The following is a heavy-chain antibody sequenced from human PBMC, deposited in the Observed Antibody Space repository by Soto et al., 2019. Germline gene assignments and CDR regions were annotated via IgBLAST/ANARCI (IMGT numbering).Heavy chain of an antibody. CDR1: GYTFTSYY. V-gene: IGHV1-46*01. J-gene: IGHJ5*02. Sequence: APVKVSCNASGYTFTSYYMHWVRQAPGQGLEWMGIINPSGGSTSYAQKFQGRVTMTRDTSTSTVYMELSSLRSEDTAVYYCARESSIAASINWFDPWGQGTLVTVSS. CDR3: ARESSIAASINWFDP. CDR2: INPSGGST. D-gene: IGHD6-13*01.